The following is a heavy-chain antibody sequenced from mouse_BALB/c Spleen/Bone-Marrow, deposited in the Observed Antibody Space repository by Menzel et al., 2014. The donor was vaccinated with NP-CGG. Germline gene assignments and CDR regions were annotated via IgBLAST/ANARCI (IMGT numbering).Heavy chain of an antibody. CDR1: GYTFTDYW. D-gene: IGHD1-1*01. V-gene: IGHV1-7*01. CDR2: INPSSGYT. CDR3: ARRYGSLWYFDV. Sequence: QVQLQQSGAELAKPGASVKMSCKASGYTFTDYWMHWVKQRPGQGLEWIGYINPSSGYTEYNQKFKDKATLTADKSSSTAYMQLNILTSEDSAVYYCARRYGSLWYFDVWGAGTRSPSPQ. J-gene: IGHJ1*01.